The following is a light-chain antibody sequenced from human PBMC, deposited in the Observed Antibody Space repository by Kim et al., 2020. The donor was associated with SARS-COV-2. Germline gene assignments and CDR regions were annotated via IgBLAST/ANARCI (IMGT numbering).Light chain of an antibody. CDR1: KDIRNY. V-gene: IGKV1-33*01. Sequence: EAVGERVTITCQERKDIRNYLNGDQQKQGKAPKLLIYDTANLETGVPSRFSGSGCGTDFTFTISSLQPEDSETYYCKQYDNLPWTFGQGTKVDIK. J-gene: IGKJ1*01. CDR2: DTA. CDR3: KQYDNLPWT.